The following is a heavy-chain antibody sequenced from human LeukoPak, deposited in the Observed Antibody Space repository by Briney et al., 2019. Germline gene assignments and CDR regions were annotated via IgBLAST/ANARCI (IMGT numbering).Heavy chain of an antibody. Sequence: PSETLSLTCTVSGGSISSYYWSWIRQPPGKGLEWIGYIYYSGSTNYNPSLKSRVTISVDTSKNQFSLKLSSVTAADTAVYYCARQGRYYYDSSGYYLPNWFDPWGQGTLVTVSS. D-gene: IGHD3-22*01. CDR3: ARQGRYYYDSSGYYLPNWFDP. J-gene: IGHJ5*02. CDR2: IYYSGST. V-gene: IGHV4-59*08. CDR1: GGSISSYY.